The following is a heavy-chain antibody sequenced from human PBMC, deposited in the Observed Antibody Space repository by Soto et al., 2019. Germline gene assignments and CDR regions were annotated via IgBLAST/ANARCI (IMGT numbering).Heavy chain of an antibody. CDR1: GFTFSNAW. D-gene: IGHD1-1*01. CDR3: TTGPFNWNDGNYYYGMDV. J-gene: IGHJ6*02. CDR2: IKSKTDGGTT. V-gene: IGHV3-15*01. Sequence: GGSLRLSCAASGFTFSNAWMSWVRQAPGKGLEWVGRIKSKTDGGTTDYAAPVKGRLTISRDDSKNTLYLQMNSLKTEDTAVYYCTTGPFNWNDGNYYYGMDVWGQGTTVTVSS.